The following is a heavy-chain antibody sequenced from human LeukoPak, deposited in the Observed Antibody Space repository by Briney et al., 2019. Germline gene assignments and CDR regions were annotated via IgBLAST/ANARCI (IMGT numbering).Heavy chain of an antibody. D-gene: IGHD3-3*01. Sequence: RASVNVSCKASGYTFTSYYMHWVRQAPGQGLEWMGIINPSGGSTSYAQKFQGRVTMTRDTSTSTVYMELSSLRSEDTAVYYCARSYYDFWSGYYDGVSYYYYGMDVWGQGTTVTVSS. CDR2: INPSGGST. CDR3: ARSYYDFWSGYYDGVSYYYYGMDV. CDR1: GYTFTSYY. V-gene: IGHV1-46*01. J-gene: IGHJ6*02.